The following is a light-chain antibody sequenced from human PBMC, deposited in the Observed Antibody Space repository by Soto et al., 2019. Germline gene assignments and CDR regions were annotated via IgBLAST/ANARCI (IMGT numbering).Light chain of an antibody. V-gene: IGKV3-15*01. J-gene: IGKJ1*01. CDR3: LRYHNLWA. CDR1: QNIYSN. CDR2: RAS. Sequence: IVMTQSPATLSVSPGERATLSCRASQNIYSNIAWYQQRPGQAPRLLIYRASTRATGVPARFSGSGSGTEFTLTISSLQSEDFTVYSCLRYHNLWAFGQGTKVDIK.